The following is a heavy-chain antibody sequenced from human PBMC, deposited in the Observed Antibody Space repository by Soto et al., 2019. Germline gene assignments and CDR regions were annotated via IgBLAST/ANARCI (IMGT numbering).Heavy chain of an antibody. CDR2: ISHDGSNK. V-gene: IGHV3-30*18. CDR3: ANEAGSGREYYYFDY. CDR1: GFTFSSYG. Sequence: QVQLVESGGGVVQPGRSLRLSCAASGFTFSSYGMHWVRQAPGKGLEWVAGISHDGSNKYYADSVKGRFTISRDNSKNTLYLQMNSLRAEDTAVYYCANEAGSGREYYYFDYWGQGTLVTVSS. D-gene: IGHD2-15*01. J-gene: IGHJ4*02.